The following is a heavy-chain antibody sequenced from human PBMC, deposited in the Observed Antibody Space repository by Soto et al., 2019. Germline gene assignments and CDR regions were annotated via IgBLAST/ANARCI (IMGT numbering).Heavy chain of an antibody. CDR1: GGSISSGGYY. V-gene: IGHV4-31*03. J-gene: IGHJ6*01. D-gene: IGHD6-19*01. CDR2: IYYSGST. Sequence: TLSLTCTVSGGSISSGGYYWSWIRQHPGKGLEWIGYIYYSGSTYYNPSLKSRVTISVDTSKNQFSLKLSSVTAADTAVYYCAREARGAVADTTYYYYGMDVWGQGTTVTVSS. CDR3: AREARGAVADTTYYYYGMDV.